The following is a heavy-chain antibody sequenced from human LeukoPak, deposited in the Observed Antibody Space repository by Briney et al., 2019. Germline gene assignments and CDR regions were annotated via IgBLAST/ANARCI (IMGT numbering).Heavy chain of an antibody. V-gene: IGHV1-2*02. CDR2: INPNSGGT. Sequence: ASVKVSCKASGYTFTGYYMHWVRQAPGQGLEWMGWINPNSGGTNYAQKFQGRVTMTRDTSTSTAYMELSRLRSDDTAVYYCAREEDSSGYQFDYWGQGTLVTVSS. CDR1: GYTFTGYY. CDR3: AREEDSSGYQFDY. J-gene: IGHJ4*02. D-gene: IGHD3-22*01.